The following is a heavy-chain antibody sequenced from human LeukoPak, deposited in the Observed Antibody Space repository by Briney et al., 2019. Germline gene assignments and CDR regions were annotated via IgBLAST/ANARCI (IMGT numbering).Heavy chain of an antibody. Sequence: GGSLRLSCAASGFTFSSYAMSWVRQAPGKGLEWVSATSGSGGSTYYADSVKGRFTISRDNSQNTLYLQMNNLRGEDTAVYYCAKDRYKTVVRGSDYWGQGTLVTVSS. V-gene: IGHV3-23*01. CDR3: AKDRYKTVVRGSDY. D-gene: IGHD3-10*01. J-gene: IGHJ4*02. CDR1: GFTFSSYA. CDR2: TSGSGGST.